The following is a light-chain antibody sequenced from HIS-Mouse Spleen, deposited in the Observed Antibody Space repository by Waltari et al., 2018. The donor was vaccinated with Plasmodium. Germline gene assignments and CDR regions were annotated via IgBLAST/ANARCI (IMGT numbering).Light chain of an antibody. J-gene: IGKJ3*01. V-gene: IGKV3-15*01. CDR1: HSVSSH. Sequence: IVMTQSPPTLSVSPGERDTLSCTASHSVSSHLAWYQPKPGQAPSLPIYGASTRATGIPDRFSGSGSGTEFTLTISGLQSEDFAVYYCQQYNNWSFTFGPGTKVDIK. CDR2: GAS. CDR3: QQYNNWSFT.